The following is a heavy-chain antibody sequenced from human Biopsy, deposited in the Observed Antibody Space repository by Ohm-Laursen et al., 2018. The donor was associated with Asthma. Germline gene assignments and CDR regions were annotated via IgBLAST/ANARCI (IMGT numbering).Heavy chain of an antibody. J-gene: IGHJ4*02. CDR1: GFTFRSYA. CDR3: ARDVMEWYLPAFDF. Sequence: SLRLSCAASGFTFRSYAMHWVRQAPGKGLEWVAVGGSYYDGGLKYYADSVNVRFTVFRDDSKNTLYLQMNSLRPDDTAVYYCARDVMEWYLPAFDFWGQGTLVTISS. CDR2: GGSYYDGGLK. D-gene: IGHD3-3*01. V-gene: IGHV3-30-3*01.